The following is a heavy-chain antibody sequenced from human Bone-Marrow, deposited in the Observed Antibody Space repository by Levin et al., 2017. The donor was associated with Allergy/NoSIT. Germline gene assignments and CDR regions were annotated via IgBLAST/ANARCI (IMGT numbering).Heavy chain of an antibody. CDR2: MSGSGDRI. J-gene: IGHJ4*02. CDR1: GFTFSSNA. D-gene: IGHD6-13*01. V-gene: IGHV3-23*01. CDR3: AAPGIVAAANSLYYFDS. Sequence: GGSLRLSCAAYGFTFSSNAMTWVRQAPGKGMEWVSSMSGSGDRIYYGDSVKGRFTISRDNSRNIVFLQLDSLRVDDTAVYYCAAPGIVAAANSLYYFDSWGQGTLVTVSP.